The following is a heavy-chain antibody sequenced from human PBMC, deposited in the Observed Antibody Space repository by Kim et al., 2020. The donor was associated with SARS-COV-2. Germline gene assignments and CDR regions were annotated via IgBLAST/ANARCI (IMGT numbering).Heavy chain of an antibody. CDR3: ARGGSGWSQAAFDI. CDR2: IYYSGST. Sequence: SETLSLTCTVSGGSISSYYWSWIRQPPGKGLEWIGYIYYSGSTNYNPSLKSRVTISVDTSKNQFSLKLSSVTAADTAVYYCARGGSGWSQAAFDIWGQGTMVTVSS. V-gene: IGHV4-59*13. J-gene: IGHJ3*02. CDR1: GGSISSYY. D-gene: IGHD6-19*01.